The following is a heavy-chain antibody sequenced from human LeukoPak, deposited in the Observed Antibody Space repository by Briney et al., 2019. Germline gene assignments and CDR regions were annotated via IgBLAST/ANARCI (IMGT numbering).Heavy chain of an antibody. CDR1: GFTFSTYY. D-gene: IGHD5-18*01. Sequence: GGSLRLSCAASGFTFSTYYMSWVRQAPGKALEWVANINQDGSEKYYVDSVKGRFTVSRDSAKNSLYLQMNSLRAEDTAVYYCARGYETAYSYGYLRHFDYWGQGTLVTVSS. CDR3: ARGYETAYSYGYLRHFDY. V-gene: IGHV3-7*01. CDR2: INQDGSEK. J-gene: IGHJ4*02.